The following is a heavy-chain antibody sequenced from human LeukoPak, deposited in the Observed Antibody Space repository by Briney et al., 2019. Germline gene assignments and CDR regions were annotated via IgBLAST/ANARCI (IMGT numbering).Heavy chain of an antibody. CDR1: GFTFSSYW. J-gene: IGHJ4*02. CDR2: ISISGSIE. D-gene: IGHD3-10*01. V-gene: IGHV3-48*01. CDR3: ARDRPFYGSGSPSFDA. Sequence: GGSLRLSCAASGFTFSSYWMSWVRQAPGKGLEWVSYISISGSIEYYADSVKGRFTISRDNAKNSVYLQMNSLRVNDTAVYYCARDRPFYGSGSPSFDAWDQGTLVTVSS.